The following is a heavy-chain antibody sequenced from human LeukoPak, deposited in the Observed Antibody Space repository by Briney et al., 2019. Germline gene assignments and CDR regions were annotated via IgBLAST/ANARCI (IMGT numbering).Heavy chain of an antibody. J-gene: IGHJ5*02. CDR2: IYHSGST. V-gene: IGHV4-59*06. D-gene: IGHD2-2*01. CDR1: GGSISTYY. CDR3: ARTVGSSTRYNWFDP. Sequence: PSETLSLTCTVSGGSISTYYWNWIRQPPGKGLEWIGYIYHSGSTYYNPSLKSRVTISVDTSKNQFSLKLSSVTAADTAVYYCARTVGSSTRYNWFDPWGQGTLVTVSS.